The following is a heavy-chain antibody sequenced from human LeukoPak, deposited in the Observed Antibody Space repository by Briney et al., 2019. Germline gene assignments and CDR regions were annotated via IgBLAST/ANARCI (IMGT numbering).Heavy chain of an antibody. J-gene: IGHJ4*02. V-gene: IGHV3-64*01. Sequence: GGSLRLSCAASGFIFSNYAMHWVRQAPGKGLEYVSAITSDGGGTYYANSVKGRFNISRDNSKNTLYLQMGSLRADDMAVYYCARSRRPDIVVVTAPSFDYWGQGTLVTVSS. D-gene: IGHD2-21*02. CDR2: ITSDGGGT. CDR1: GFIFSNYA. CDR3: ARSRRPDIVVVTAPSFDY.